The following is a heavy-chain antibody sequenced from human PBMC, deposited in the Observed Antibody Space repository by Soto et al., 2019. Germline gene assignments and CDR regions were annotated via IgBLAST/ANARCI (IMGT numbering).Heavy chain of an antibody. J-gene: IGHJ4*02. CDR3: AKLLHSNRVHIPPVPPDS. D-gene: IGHD6-13*01. CDR1: GYSFTSYW. CDR2: IYPGDSHT. Sequence: GESLKISCKGSGYSFTSYWIGLVRQMPGKGLEWMAIIYPGDSHTRYNPSFQGQVTISADKSISTAYLQWSSLKASDTAFYYCAKLLHSNRVHIPPVPPDSWGRGPRVTVSS. V-gene: IGHV5-51*01.